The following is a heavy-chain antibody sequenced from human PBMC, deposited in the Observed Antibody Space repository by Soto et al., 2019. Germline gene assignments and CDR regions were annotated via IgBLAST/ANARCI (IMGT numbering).Heavy chain of an antibody. CDR3: TTIPTLSLALRYFDWLFQPDAFDS. Sequence: GGSLRLSCAASGFTFSNAWMSWVRQAPGKGLEWVGRIKSKTDGGTTDYAAPVKGRFTISRDDSKNTLYLQMNSLKTEDTAVYYCTTIPTLSLALRYFDWLFQPDAFDSWGQGTRVTVSS. V-gene: IGHV3-15*01. CDR2: IKSKTDGGTT. D-gene: IGHD3-9*01. J-gene: IGHJ3*02. CDR1: GFTFSNAW.